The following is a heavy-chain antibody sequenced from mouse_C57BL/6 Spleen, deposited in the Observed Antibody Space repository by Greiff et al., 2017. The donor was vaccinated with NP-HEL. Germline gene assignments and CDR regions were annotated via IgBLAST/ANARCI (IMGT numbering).Heavy chain of an antibody. D-gene: IGHD2-4*01. J-gene: IGHJ1*03. CDR1: GYTFTSYW. Sequence: QVHVKQPGAELVMPGASVKLSCKASGYTFTSYWMHWVKQRPGQGLEWIGEIDPSDSYTNYNQKFKGKSTLTVDKSSSTAYMQLSSLTSEDSAVYYCATSYDYFWYFDVWGTGTTVTVSS. CDR3: ATSYDYFWYFDV. CDR2: IDPSDSYT. V-gene: IGHV1-69*01.